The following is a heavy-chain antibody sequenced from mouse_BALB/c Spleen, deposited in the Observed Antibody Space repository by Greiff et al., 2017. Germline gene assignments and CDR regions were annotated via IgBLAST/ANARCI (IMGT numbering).Heavy chain of an antibody. D-gene: IGHD2-2*01. CDR2: INPNDGGT. V-gene: IGHV1-18*01. CDR1: GYTFTDYN. J-gene: IGHJ4*01. Sequence: EVQLQQSGPELVKPGASVKIPCKASGYTFTDYNMDWVQQSHGKSLEWIGDINPNDGGTIYNQKFKGKATLTVDKSSSTAYMELRSLTSEDTAVYYCARGAMVTEDYAMDYWGQGTSVTVSS. CDR3: ARGAMVTEDYAMDY.